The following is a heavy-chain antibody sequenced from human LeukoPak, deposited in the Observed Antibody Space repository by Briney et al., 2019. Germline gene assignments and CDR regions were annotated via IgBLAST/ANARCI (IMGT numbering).Heavy chain of an antibody. J-gene: IGHJ4*02. CDR1: GGSISSSSYY. D-gene: IGHD3-10*01. CDR3: ARLRGYGSGSYYRGYFDY. CDR2: IYYSGST. V-gene: IGHV4-39*07. Sequence: SETLSLTCTVSGGSISSSSYYWGWIRQPPGKGLEWIGSIYYSGSTYYNPSLKSRVTISVDTSKNQFSLKLSSVTAADTAVYYCARLRGYGSGSYYRGYFDYWGQGTLVTVSA.